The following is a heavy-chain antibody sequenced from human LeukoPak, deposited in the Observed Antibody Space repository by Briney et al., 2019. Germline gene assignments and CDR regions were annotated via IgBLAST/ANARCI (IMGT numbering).Heavy chain of an antibody. CDR1: GYTFTNYG. V-gene: IGHV1-18*01. Sequence: GASVTVSCTASGYTFTNYGISWVRHAPGQGLGLMGWIRAYNGDTKYAEKLQGRVTMTTDTSTTTAYMELRSLTSDDTAVYYCARGAAGGYSPSVEFDYWGQGTLVTVSS. J-gene: IGHJ4*02. CDR3: ARGAAGGYSPSVEFDY. CDR2: IRAYNGDT. D-gene: IGHD5-12*01.